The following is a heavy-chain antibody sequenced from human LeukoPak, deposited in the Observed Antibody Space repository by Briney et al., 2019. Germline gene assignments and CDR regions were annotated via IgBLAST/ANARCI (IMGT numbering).Heavy chain of an antibody. D-gene: IGHD3-3*01. CDR2: INTDGSRT. CDR3: AREITDFSVYYYYMDV. V-gene: IGHV3-74*01. J-gene: IGHJ6*03. CDR1: GFTFSSYW. Sequence: GGSLRLSCAGSGFTFSSYWMHWVRQAPGKGLVWVSRINTDGSRTSYADSVKGRFTISRDNAKNTLYLQMNSLRAEDPAVYYCAREITDFSVYYYYMDVWGKGTTVTVSS.